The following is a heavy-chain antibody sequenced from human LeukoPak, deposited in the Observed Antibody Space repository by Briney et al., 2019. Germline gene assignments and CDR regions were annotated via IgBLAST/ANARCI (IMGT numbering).Heavy chain of an antibody. V-gene: IGHV3-30*18. CDR2: ISYDGSNK. CDR3: AKASYDYDSSGYIDY. CDR1: GFTLSSYG. D-gene: IGHD3-22*01. Sequence: GRSLRLSCAASGFTLSSYGMHWVGQARGKGLEWVAVISYDGSNKYYADSVKGRFTISRDNSKNTLYLQMNSLRAEDTAVYYCAKASYDYDSSGYIDYWGQGTPVTVSS. J-gene: IGHJ4*02.